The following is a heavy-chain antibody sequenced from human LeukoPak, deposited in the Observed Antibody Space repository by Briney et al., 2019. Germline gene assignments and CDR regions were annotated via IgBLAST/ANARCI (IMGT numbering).Heavy chain of an antibody. J-gene: IGHJ4*02. V-gene: IGHV1-2*02. Sequence: GASVKVSFKASGYTFTGYYMHWVRQAPGQGLEWMGWINPNSGGTNYAQKFQGRVTMTRDTSISTAYMELSRLRSDDTAVYYCARVTDHRDYYFDYWGQGTLVTVSS. CDR2: INPNSGGT. CDR3: ARVTDHRDYYFDY. D-gene: IGHD3-3*01. CDR1: GYTFTGYY.